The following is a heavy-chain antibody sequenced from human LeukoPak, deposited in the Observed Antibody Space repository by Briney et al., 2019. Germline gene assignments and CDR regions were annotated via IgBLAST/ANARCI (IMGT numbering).Heavy chain of an antibody. J-gene: IGHJ4*02. CDR2: ISWNSGSI. D-gene: IGHD5-18*01. CDR1: GFTFDDYA. Sequence: PGGSLRLSCAASGFTFDDYAMHWVRQAPGKGLEWGSGISWNSGSIGYADSVKGRFTISRDKAKNSLYLQMNSLRAEDTALYYCAKGTAMVTAFGYWGQGTLVTVSS. CDR3: AKGTAMVTAFGY. V-gene: IGHV3-9*01.